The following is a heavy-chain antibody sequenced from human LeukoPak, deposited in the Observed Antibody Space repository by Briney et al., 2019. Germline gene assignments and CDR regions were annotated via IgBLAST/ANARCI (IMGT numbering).Heavy chain of an antibody. CDR1: GFTFDDYA. CDR2: ISWNSGSI. CDR3: AKAGGSGYTDAFDY. J-gene: IGHJ4*02. D-gene: IGHD3-3*01. V-gene: IGHV3-9*01. Sequence: PGGSLRLPCAASGFTFDDYAMHWVRQAPGKGLEWVSGISWNSGSIGYADSVKGRFTISRDNAKNSLYLQMNSLRAEDTALYYCAKAGGSGYTDAFDYWGQGTLVTVSS.